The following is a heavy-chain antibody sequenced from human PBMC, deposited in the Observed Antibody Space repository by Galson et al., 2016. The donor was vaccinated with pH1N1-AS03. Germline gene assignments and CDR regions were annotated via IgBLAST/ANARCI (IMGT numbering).Heavy chain of an antibody. CDR3: ARQVRECYNDYFEY. CDR2: IYPGDSDT. Sequence: QSGAEVKKPGESLKISCKTSGYIFTSYWVAWVRHMPGKGLEWMGIIYPGDSDTRYSPSFQGQVTISANRSINTAYLQWSSLMASDTAIYYCARQVRECYNDYFEYWGQGSLVTVSS. V-gene: IGHV5-51*01. J-gene: IGHJ4*02. CDR1: GYIFTSYW. D-gene: IGHD5-24*01.